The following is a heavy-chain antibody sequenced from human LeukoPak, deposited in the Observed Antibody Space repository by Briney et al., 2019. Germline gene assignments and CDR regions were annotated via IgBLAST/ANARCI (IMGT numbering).Heavy chain of an antibody. D-gene: IGHD2-8*02. V-gene: IGHV1-69*04. Sequence: ASVKVSCKASGGTFSSYAISWVRQAPGQGLEWMGRIIPILGIANYAQKFQGRVTMTRDTSTSTVYMELSSLRSEDTAVYYCARETVVYYFDYWGQGTLVTVSS. J-gene: IGHJ4*02. CDR2: IIPILGIA. CDR1: GGTFSSYA. CDR3: ARETVVYYFDY.